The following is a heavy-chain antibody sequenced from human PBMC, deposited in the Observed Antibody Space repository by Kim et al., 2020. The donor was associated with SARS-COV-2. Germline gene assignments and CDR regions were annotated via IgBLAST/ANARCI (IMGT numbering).Heavy chain of an antibody. V-gene: IGHV3-74*01. D-gene: IGHD3-10*01. J-gene: IGHJ4*02. CDR3: GVTMIRGVTPPDY. Sequence: ADSEMGRLTDSRENAKNTLYLQMNSLTAEDTAVYYCGVTMIRGVTPPDYWGQGTLVIVSS.